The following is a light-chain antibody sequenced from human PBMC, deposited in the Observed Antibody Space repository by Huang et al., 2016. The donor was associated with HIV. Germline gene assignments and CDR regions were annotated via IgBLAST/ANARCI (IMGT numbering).Light chain of an antibody. J-gene: IGKJ5*01. CDR2: AAS. CDR3: QQSYNAIT. Sequence: DIQMTQSPSSRSASVGDRVTITCRASQSISTSLNWYQQKPGKAPELLIYAASTLEFWVPSRFRGSGSGTDFTLTISRLQPEDFATYYCQQSYNAITFGQGTRLEIK. V-gene: IGKV1-39*01. CDR1: QSISTS.